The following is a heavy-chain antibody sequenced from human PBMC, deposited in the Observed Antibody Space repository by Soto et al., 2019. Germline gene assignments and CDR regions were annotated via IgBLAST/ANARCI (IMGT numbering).Heavy chain of an antibody. CDR2: IIPIFGTA. Sequence: QVQLVQSGAEVKKPGSSVKVSCKASGGTFSSYAISWVRQAPGQGLEWMGGIIPIFGTANYAQKFQGRVTITADEATSTAYMELSSLRSEDTAVYYCAREFKDGYYYYYGMDVWCHGPTVTVSS. V-gene: IGHV1-69*12. CDR3: AREFKDGYYYYYGMDV. CDR1: GGTFSSYA. J-gene: IGHJ6*02. D-gene: IGHD2-15*01.